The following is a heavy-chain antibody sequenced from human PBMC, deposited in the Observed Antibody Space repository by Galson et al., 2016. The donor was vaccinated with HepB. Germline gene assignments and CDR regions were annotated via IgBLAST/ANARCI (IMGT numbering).Heavy chain of an antibody. J-gene: IGHJ5*02. D-gene: IGHD3-9*01. CDR3: ARAPLQTDDILSGYFRGWFDP. Sequence: SCKASGYTFTNYGISWVRQAPGQGLEWLGWVYAYNGNTKYTQKIEGRVTMTTDTSTSTAYMELRSLRSDDTAVYYCARAPLQTDDILSGYFRGWFDPWGQGTLVTVSS. CDR1: GYTFTNYG. CDR2: VYAYNGNT. V-gene: IGHV1-18*01.